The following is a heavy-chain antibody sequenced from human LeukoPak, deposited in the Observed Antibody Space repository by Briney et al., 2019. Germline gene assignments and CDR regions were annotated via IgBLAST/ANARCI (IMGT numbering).Heavy chain of an antibody. CDR3: AKSVIPNSYQGTYYMDV. V-gene: IGHV3-30*02. D-gene: IGHD3-16*02. CDR2: IRHDETRI. J-gene: IGHJ6*03. Sequence: QPGGYLRLSCAASGFTFSSYGMHWVRQAPGEGLEWVAFIRHDETRIFYGDSVKGRFTISRDNSKNMVYLQLNSLSAEDTALYYCAKSVIPNSYQGTYYMDVWGKGTTVTVFS. CDR1: GFTFSSYG.